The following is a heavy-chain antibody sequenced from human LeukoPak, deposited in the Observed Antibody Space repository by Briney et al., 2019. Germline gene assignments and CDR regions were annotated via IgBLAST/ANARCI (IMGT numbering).Heavy chain of an antibody. V-gene: IGHV3-53*01. CDR2: IYSGVTT. Sequence: PGGSLRLSCAASGFTVTRDYMTWVRQAPGKGLECVSVIYSGVTTYYAESVKGRFTISSDDSKNTLFLQMNSLTAEDTALYYCARAPSSASSPLDYWGQGTQVSVSS. D-gene: IGHD6-19*01. CDR3: ARAPSSASSPLDY. J-gene: IGHJ4*02. CDR1: GFTVTRDY.